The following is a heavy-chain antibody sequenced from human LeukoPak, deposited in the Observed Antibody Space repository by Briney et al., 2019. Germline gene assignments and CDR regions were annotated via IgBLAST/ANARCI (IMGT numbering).Heavy chain of an antibody. CDR2: ISSNSGTI. J-gene: IGHJ4*02. D-gene: IGHD3-16*02. V-gene: IGHV3-48*01. Sequence: GGSLRLSCAASGFTFSSYSMNWVRQAPGKGLEWVSYISSNSGTIYYADSVKGRFTISRDNAKNSLYLQMNSLRAEDTAVYYCARDFELSHWGQGTLVTVSS. CDR3: ARDFELSH. CDR1: GFTFSSYS.